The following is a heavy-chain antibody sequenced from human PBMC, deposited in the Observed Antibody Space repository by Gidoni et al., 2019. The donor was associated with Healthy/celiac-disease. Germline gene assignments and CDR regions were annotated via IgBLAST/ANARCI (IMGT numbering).Heavy chain of an antibody. CDR1: GFTFSGNA. CDR3: AKGSVPLRYNWFDP. Sequence: EVQLVESGGGLVQPGGSLSLSFAGSGFTFSGNAMRWVRQAPGKGREWVSAISGSGGSTYYADAVKGRFTISRDNSKNTLYLQMNSLRAEDTAVYYCAKGSVPLRYNWFDPWGQGTLVTVSS. CDR2: ISGSGGST. J-gene: IGHJ5*02. V-gene: IGHV3-23*04. D-gene: IGHD3-3*01.